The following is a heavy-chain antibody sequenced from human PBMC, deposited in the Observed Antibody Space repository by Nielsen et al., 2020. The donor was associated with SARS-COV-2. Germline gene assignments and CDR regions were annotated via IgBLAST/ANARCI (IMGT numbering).Heavy chain of an antibody. D-gene: IGHD6-19*01. J-gene: IGHJ6*02. Sequence: SLNISCAASGFTFDDYAMHWVRQAPGKGLEWVSGISWNSGSIGYADSVKGRFTISRDNAKNSLYLQMNSLRDEDTALYYCAKDMGAVASYYYYGMDVWGQGTTVTVSS. CDR1: GFTFDDYA. CDR3: AKDMGAVASYYYYGMDV. V-gene: IGHV3-9*01. CDR2: ISWNSGSI.